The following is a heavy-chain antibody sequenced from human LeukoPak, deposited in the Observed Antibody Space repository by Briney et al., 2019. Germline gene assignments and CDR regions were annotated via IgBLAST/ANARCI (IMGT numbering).Heavy chain of an antibody. Sequence: KPGGSLRLSCAASGFTFSTSSFNWVRQAPGKGLEWISYISTSSTINYADSVKGRFTISRDNAKNSLYLQMNSLRAEDTALYHCAKDIGSGWYKDFQHWGQGTLVTVSS. CDR3: AKDIGSGWYKDFQH. J-gene: IGHJ1*01. D-gene: IGHD6-19*01. CDR2: ISTSSTI. V-gene: IGHV3-21*04. CDR1: GFTFSTSS.